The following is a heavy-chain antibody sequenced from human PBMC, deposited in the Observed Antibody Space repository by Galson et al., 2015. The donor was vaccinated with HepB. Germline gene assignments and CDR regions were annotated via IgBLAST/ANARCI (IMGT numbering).Heavy chain of an antibody. V-gene: IGHV3-30*04. J-gene: IGHJ4*02. Sequence: SLRLSCAASGFTFSAYAMHWVRQAPGKGLEWVALGSSDESNKYYADSVRGRFTISRDNSRNTVYLQVNSLRAEDTAVYYCARTFYFDYWGQGTLVTVSS. CDR1: GFTFSAYA. CDR2: GSSDESNK. CDR3: ARTFYFDY.